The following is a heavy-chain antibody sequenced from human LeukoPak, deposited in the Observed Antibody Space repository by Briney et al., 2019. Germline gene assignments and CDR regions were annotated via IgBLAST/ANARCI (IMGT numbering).Heavy chain of an antibody. CDR1: GGSISSSSYY. CDR3: ARQGVTLRGPEY. V-gene: IGHV4-39*01. J-gene: IGHJ4*02. D-gene: IGHD2-21*02. CDR2: IYYSGST. Sequence: SETLSLTCTVSGGSISSSSYYWGWIRQSPGKGLEWIGSIYYSGSTYYNPSLKSRVTISVDTSKNQFSLKLSSVTAADTAVYYCARQGVTLRGPEYWGQGTLVTVSS.